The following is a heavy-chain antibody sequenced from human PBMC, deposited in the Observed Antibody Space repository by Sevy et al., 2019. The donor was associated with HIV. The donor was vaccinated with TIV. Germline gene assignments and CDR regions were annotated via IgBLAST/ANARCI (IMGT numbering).Heavy chain of an antibody. Sequence: GGSLRLSCAASGFTFSSCAMNWVRQAPGKGLEWVSTNNGNGDGGSYADPVNGRFSISRANSKDKLYLQMNSLRAEATAVYYCATSRHINHRYVLDYWGQGTLVTVSS. CDR1: GFTFSSCA. CDR3: ATSRHINHRYVLDY. J-gene: IGHJ4*02. V-gene: IGHV3-23*01. D-gene: IGHD2-21*01. CDR2: NNGNGDGG.